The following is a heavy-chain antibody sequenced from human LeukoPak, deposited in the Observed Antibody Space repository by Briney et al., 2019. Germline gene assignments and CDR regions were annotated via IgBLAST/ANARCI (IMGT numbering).Heavy chain of an antibody. J-gene: IGHJ3*01. V-gene: IGHV4-59*08. CDR1: GVSINSYY. D-gene: IGHD1-14*01. CDR2: IYYSGST. Sequence: SETLSLTCTVSGVSINSYYWSWIRQPPGKGLEWIAYIYYSGSTNYNPSLKSRVTISVDTSRNQFSLTLSSVTAADTAVYYCARQPGGTAAFDLWGQGTMVTVSS. CDR3: ARQPGGTAAFDL.